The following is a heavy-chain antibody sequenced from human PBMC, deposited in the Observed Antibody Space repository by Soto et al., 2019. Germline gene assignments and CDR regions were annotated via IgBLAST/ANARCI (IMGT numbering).Heavy chain of an antibody. CDR3: ARRGGGDYDRSGYSARCYYDY. J-gene: IGHJ4*02. CDR2: IIPIFGTA. CDR1: GGTFSSYA. D-gene: IGHD3-22*01. Sequence: GASVKVSCKASGGTFSSYAISWVRQAPGQGLEWMGGIIPIFGTANYAQKFQGRVTITADESTSTAYMELSSLRSEDTAVYYCARRGGGDYDRSGYSARCYYDYWGQGTLVTVSS. V-gene: IGHV1-69*13.